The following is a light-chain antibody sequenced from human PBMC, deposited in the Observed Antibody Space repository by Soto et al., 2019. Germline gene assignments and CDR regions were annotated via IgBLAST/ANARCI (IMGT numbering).Light chain of an antibody. CDR3: AAWDDSLSGVV. CDR1: SSNIGSNY. J-gene: IGLJ2*01. Sequence: QPVLTQPPSASGTPGQRVTISCSGSSSNIGSNYVFWYQHLPGTAPKLLIYRNNQRPSGVPDRFSGSMSGTSASLAISGLRSEDETDYYCAAWDDSLSGVVFGGGTKVTVL. CDR2: RNN. V-gene: IGLV1-47*01.